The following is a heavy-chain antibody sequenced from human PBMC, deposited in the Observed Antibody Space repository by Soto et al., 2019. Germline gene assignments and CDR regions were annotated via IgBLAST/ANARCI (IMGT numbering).Heavy chain of an antibody. D-gene: IGHD3-22*01. CDR3: ARHRSGYYYESPLDY. CDR2: YSSSGSFI. J-gene: IGHJ4*02. CDR1: GFIFSNYS. Sequence: EVQLVESGGGLVKPGGSLRLSCAASGFIFSNYSMDWVRQAPGKGLEWVSSYSSSGSFIFYADSVKGRFTISRDNAKNSLYLQMNSLRAEDTAVYYCARHRSGYYYESPLDYWGQGTLVTVSS. V-gene: IGHV3-21*01.